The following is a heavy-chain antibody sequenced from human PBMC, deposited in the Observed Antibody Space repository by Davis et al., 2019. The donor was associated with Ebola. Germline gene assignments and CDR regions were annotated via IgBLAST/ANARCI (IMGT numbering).Heavy chain of an antibody. CDR1: GSTFTSYY. D-gene: IGHD3-22*01. J-gene: IGHJ4*02. CDR2: INPSGGST. CDR3: ASIPEDLGSSGYSVVDS. Sequence: ASVKVSCKASGSTFTSYYMHWVRQAPGQGLEWMGIINPSGGSTDYAQKFQGRVIMTRDTSTSTFYMELNSLRSDDTAVYYCASIPEDLGSSGYSVVDSWGQGTLVTVSS. V-gene: IGHV1-46*01.